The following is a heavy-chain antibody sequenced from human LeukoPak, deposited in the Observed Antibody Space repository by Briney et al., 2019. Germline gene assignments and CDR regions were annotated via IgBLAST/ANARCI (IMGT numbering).Heavy chain of an antibody. J-gene: IGHJ4*02. CDR3: ARTRDTPPLYYYDSSGHFDH. CDR2: ISAYNGNT. V-gene: IGHV1-18*01. Sequence: ASVKVSCKASGYTFTSYGISWVRQAPGQGLEWMGWISAYNGNTNYAQKLQGRVTMTTDTSTSTAYMELRSLRSDDTAVYYCARTRDTPPLYYYDSSGHFDHWGQGTLVTVSS. CDR1: GYTFTSYG. D-gene: IGHD3-22*01.